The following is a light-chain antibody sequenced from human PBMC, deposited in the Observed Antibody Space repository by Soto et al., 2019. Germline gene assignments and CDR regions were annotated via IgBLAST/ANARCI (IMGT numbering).Light chain of an antibody. CDR3: SSYTSSSTLVV. Sequence: QSALTQPASVSGSPGQSITISCTGTSSDVGGYNYVSWYQQHPGKAPKLMSYDVSNRPSGVSNRFSGSKSGNTAYLTISGLQAEDEADYYCSSYTSSSTLVVFGGGTKVTVL. V-gene: IGLV2-14*01. J-gene: IGLJ2*01. CDR1: SSDVGGYNY. CDR2: DVS.